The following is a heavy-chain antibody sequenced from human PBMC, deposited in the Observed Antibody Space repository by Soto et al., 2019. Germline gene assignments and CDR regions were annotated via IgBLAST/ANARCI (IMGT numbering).Heavy chain of an antibody. D-gene: IGHD3-16*02. CDR2: IYYSGST. V-gene: IGHV4-59*01. J-gene: IGHJ6*03. CDR1: GGSISSYY. CDR3: ARSMAFGGVIDDYYYYYRDV. Sequence: SETLSLTCTVSGGSISSYYWSWIRQPPGKGLEWIGYIYYSGSTNYNPSLKSRVTISVDTSKNQFSLKLSSVTAADTAVYYCARSMAFGGVIDDYYYYYRDVWGKGTTVTVSS.